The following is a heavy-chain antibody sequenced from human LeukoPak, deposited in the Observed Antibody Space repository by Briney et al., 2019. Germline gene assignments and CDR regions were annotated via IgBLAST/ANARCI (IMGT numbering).Heavy chain of an antibody. CDR2: INPSGGST. V-gene: IGHV1-46*01. Sequence: ASVKVSCKASGYTFTSYYIHWVRQAPGQGLEWMGIINPSGGSTSYAQKFQGRVTMTRDTSTSTVYMELSSLRSEDTAVYYCARGDIVVVPAAMGDNNWFDPWGQGTLVTVSS. J-gene: IGHJ5*02. CDR3: ARGDIVVVPAAMGDNNWFDP. CDR1: GYTFTSYY. D-gene: IGHD2-2*01.